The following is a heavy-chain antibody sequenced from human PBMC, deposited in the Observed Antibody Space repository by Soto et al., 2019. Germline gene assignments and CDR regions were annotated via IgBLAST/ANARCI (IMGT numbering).Heavy chain of an antibody. V-gene: IGHV1-3*01. CDR3: ARGPDYDIFTGYYHSGYFDL. CDR2: INAGNGNT. Sequence: GASVKVSCKASGYTFTSYAMHWVRQAPGQRLEWMGWINAGNGNTKYSQKFQGRVTITRDTSASTAYMELSSLRSEDTAVYYCARGPDYDIFTGYYHSGYFDLWGRGTLVTVSS. D-gene: IGHD3-9*01. CDR1: GYTFTSYA. J-gene: IGHJ2*01.